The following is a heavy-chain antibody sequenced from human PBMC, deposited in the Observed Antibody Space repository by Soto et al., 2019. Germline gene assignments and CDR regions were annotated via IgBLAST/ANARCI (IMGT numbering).Heavy chain of an antibody. Sequence: GGSLRLSCAVSGVTFTTYTIHWVRQPPGKGLEWVSSVNSGSSYIYYTYSVQGRITISRDNAKKSVFLQMKTLRVDDTAVYYCSRYSGTYKLCYFDHWGQGTLVTVSS. D-gene: IGHD1-26*01. J-gene: IGHJ4*02. V-gene: IGHV3-21*01. CDR2: VNSGSSYI. CDR3: SRYSGTYKLCYFDH. CDR1: GVTFTTYT.